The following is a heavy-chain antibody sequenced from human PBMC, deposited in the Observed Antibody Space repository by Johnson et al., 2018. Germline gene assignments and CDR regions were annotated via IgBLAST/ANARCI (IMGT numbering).Heavy chain of an antibody. D-gene: IGHD6-6*01. CDR2: ISFDGGNK. J-gene: IGHJ6*04. CDR1: GFTFNNYA. CDR3: GKLGSSSLPAGV. Sequence: QVQLVQSGGGVVQPGRSLRLSCAAFGFTFNNYAIHWVRQAPGKGLEWVAVISFDGGNKYYADSVKGRFTISRDNPKNTLYMEMNSLRADDTAGYYCGKLGSSSLPAGVWGKGTTVTVSS. V-gene: IGHV3-30-3*02.